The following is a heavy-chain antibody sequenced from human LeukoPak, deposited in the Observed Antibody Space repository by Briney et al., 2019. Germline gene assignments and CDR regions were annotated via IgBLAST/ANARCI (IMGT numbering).Heavy chain of an antibody. D-gene: IGHD4-17*01. V-gene: IGHV3-15*01. Sequence: PAGTLRLSCAASGFAFSNAWMSWVRQAPGKGLEWVGRIKSKTDGGTTDYAAPVKGRFTISRDDSKNTLYLQMNSLRTEDTAVYYCTTRPPTVTTPQDYWGQGTLVTVSS. J-gene: IGHJ4*02. CDR2: IKSKTDGGTT. CDR1: GFAFSNAW. CDR3: TTRPPTVTTPQDY.